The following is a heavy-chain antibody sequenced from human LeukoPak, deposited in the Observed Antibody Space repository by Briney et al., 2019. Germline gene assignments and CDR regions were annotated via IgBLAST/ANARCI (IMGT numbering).Heavy chain of an antibody. CDR1: GYTFTNYA. CDR3: ARVAGLDSSGWYVGFDY. CDR2: INAGNGNP. J-gene: IGHJ4*02. D-gene: IGHD6-19*01. V-gene: IGHV1-3*01. Sequence: GASVKVSCKASGYTFTNYAMHWVRQAPGQRLEWMGWINAGNGNPKYSQKFQGRVTITRDTSASTAYMELSSLRSEDTAVYYCARVAGLDSSGWYVGFDYWGQGTLVTVSS.